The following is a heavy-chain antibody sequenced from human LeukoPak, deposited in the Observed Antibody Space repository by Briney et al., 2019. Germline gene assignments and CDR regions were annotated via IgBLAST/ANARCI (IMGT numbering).Heavy chain of an antibody. V-gene: IGHV4-59*01. CDR2: IYYSGST. J-gene: IGHJ6*03. CDR3: ARLPSPLLWFGESLNYYMDV. D-gene: IGHD3-10*01. Sequence: SETLSLTCTVSGGSISSYYWSWIRQPPGKGLGWIGYIYYSGSTNYNPSLKSRVTISVDTSKNQFSLKLSSVTAADTAVYYCARLPSPLLWFGESLNYYMDVWGKGTTVTISS. CDR1: GGSISSYY.